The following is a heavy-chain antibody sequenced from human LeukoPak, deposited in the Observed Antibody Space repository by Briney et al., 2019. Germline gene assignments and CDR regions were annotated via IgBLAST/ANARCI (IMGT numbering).Heavy chain of an antibody. D-gene: IGHD2-2*01. CDR3: ATRRHCSSTSCSKGLSAFDI. J-gene: IGHJ3*02. CDR1: GFTFSSYA. Sequence: PGGSLRLSCAASGFTFSSYAMHWVRQAPGKGLEWVAVISYDGSNKYYADSVKGRFTISRDNSKNTLYLQMNSLRAEDTAVYYCATRRHCSSTSCSKGLSAFDIWGQGTMVTVSS. CDR2: ISYDGSNK. V-gene: IGHV3-30-3*01.